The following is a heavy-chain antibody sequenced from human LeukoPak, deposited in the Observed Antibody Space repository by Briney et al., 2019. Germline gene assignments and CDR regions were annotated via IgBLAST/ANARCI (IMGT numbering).Heavy chain of an antibody. D-gene: IGHD1-26*01. CDR1: GFTVRSDY. V-gene: IGHV3-53*01. CDR3: ARAYYANYGMDV. Sequence: PGRSLRLSCAASGFTVRSDYMNWVRQAPGKGLEWVSIVYSGGSTYYADSVKGRFTISRDNSKNTMYLQMNSLRAEDTAVYYCARAYYANYGMDVWGQGTTVTVSS. CDR2: VYSGGST. J-gene: IGHJ6*02.